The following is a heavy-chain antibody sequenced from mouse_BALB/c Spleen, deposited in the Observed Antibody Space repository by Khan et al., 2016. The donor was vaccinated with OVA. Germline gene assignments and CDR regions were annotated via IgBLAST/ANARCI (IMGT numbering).Heavy chain of an antibody. V-gene: IGHV2-9*02. Sequence: VQLKESGPGLVAPSQSLSIICTVSGFSLTNYGVHWVRQPPGKGLEWLGVMWAGGSTNYNSALMSRLSISIDNSKSQVFLKMNSLQTDDTAMYYCARPYYGSAWFAYWGKGTLVTVSA. D-gene: IGHD1-1*01. CDR1: GFSLTNYG. CDR3: ARPYYGSAWFAY. CDR2: MWAGGST. J-gene: IGHJ3*01.